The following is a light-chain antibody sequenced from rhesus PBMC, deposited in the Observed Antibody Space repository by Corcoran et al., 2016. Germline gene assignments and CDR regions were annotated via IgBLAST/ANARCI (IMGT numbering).Light chain of an antibody. V-gene: IGLV2-13*03. CDR3: SSYARYYIAL. CDR1: SSAIGGYNR. Sequence: QAAPTQSPSVSGSPRQSVTSSCSGASSAIGGYNRVSWYQHHPGKAPKLMIFEVSKRPSGVSDRFSGPKSGNTASLFFSGIQAGGEADYLCSSYARYYIALFGGGTRLTVL. J-gene: IGLJ2*01. CDR2: EVS.